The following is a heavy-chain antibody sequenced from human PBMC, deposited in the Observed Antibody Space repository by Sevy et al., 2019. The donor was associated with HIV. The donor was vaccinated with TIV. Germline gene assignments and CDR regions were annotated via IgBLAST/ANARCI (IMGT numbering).Heavy chain of an antibody. CDR1: GFSFMPYA. CDR3: AKGTVAAPVGNYFDH. CDR2: ISGSSGLT. V-gene: IGHV3-23*01. D-gene: IGHD6-25*01. Sequence: GGSLRLSCAASGFSFMPYAMSWARQAPGKGLEWVSGISGSSGLTYYADSVKGRFTISRDNSKNTRYLQMKNLRADDTAVYYCAKGTVAAPVGNYFDHWGHGALVTVSS. J-gene: IGHJ4*01.